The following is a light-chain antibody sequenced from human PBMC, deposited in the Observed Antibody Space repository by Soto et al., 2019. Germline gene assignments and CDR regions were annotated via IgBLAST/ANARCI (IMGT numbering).Light chain of an antibody. V-gene: IGKV3D-20*02. CDR2: GAS. J-gene: IGKJ2*01. CDR3: LQDYDFPYT. CDR1: QSVSSSY. Sequence: EIVMTQSPATLSVSPGERATLSCRASQSVSSSYLAWYQQKPGQAPRLLIYGASSRATGIPDRFSGSGSGTDFTLTINDLQPEDVATYFCLQDYDFPYTFGQGTKVDI.